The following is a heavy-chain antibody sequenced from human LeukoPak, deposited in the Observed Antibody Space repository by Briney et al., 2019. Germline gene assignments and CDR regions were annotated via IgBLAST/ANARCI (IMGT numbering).Heavy chain of an antibody. Sequence: GGSLRLSCTAFGFSFSDYTMNWVRQAPGKGLEWLSSISSGSAYIHYAGSVKGRFTISRDNAKNSLNLQMSSLRAEDTAVYYCASGTTGTTGFNYWGQGTLVTVSS. CDR3: ASGTTGTTGFNY. D-gene: IGHD1-7*01. CDR1: GFSFSDYT. J-gene: IGHJ4*02. CDR2: ISSGSAYI. V-gene: IGHV3-21*01.